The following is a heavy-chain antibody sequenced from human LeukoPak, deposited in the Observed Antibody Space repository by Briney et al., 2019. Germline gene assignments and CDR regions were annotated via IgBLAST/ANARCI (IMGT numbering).Heavy chain of an antibody. CDR3: AISGPY. CDR2: IWYDGSNK. V-gene: IGHV3-33*03. CDR1: GFTFSSYG. Sequence: PGGSLRLSCAASGFTFSSYGMHWVRQAPGKGLEWVAVIWYDGSNKYYADSVKGRFTISRDNAKNSLYLQMNSLRAEDTAVYYCAISGPYWGQGTLVTVSS. J-gene: IGHJ4*02. D-gene: IGHD6-19*01.